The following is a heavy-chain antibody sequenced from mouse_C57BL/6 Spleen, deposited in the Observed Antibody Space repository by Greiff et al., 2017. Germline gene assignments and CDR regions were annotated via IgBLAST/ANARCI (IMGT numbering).Heavy chain of an antibody. Sequence: VQRVESGAELVRPGASVTLSCKASGYTFTDYEMHWVKQTPVHGLEWIGAIDPETGGTAYNQKFKGKAILTADKSSSTAYMELRSLTSEDSAVYYCTSSGYDYYAMDYWGQGTSVTVSS. CDR3: TSSGYDYYAMDY. CDR1: GYTFTDYE. V-gene: IGHV1-15*01. CDR2: IDPETGGT. J-gene: IGHJ4*01. D-gene: IGHD3-2*02.